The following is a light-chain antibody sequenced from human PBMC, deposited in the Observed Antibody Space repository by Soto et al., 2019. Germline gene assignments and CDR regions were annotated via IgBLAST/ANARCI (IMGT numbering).Light chain of an antibody. CDR1: QSVSSY. CDR3: QQRSNWIT. CDR2: DAS. Sequence: EIVLTQSPATLSLSKGERATLTCRASQSVSSYLAWYQQKPGQAPRLLIYDASNRATGIPARFSGSGSGTDFTLTISSLEPEDFAVYYCQQRSNWITFGQGTRLE. J-gene: IGKJ5*01. V-gene: IGKV3-11*01.